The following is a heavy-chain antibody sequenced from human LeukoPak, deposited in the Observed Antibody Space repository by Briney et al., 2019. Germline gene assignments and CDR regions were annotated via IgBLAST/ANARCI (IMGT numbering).Heavy chain of an antibody. J-gene: IGHJ4*02. Sequence: SETLSLTCAVYGGSFSGYYWSWIRQPPGKGLEWIGEINHSGGTNYNPSLKSRVTISVDTSNNQFSLKLSSVTAADTAVYYCARKGPYSPYYDSSGSRSGSYYFDYWGQGTLVTVSS. V-gene: IGHV4-34*01. D-gene: IGHD3-22*01. CDR1: GGSFSGYY. CDR3: ARKGPYSPYYDSSGSRSGSYYFDY. CDR2: INHSGGT.